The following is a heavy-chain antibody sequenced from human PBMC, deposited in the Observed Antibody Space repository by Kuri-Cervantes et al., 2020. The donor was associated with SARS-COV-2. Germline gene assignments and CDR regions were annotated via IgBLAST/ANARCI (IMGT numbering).Heavy chain of an antibody. CDR2: ISYGGSYT. CDR1: GFIFSSYG. D-gene: IGHD3-3*01. J-gene: IGHJ5*02. V-gene: IGHV3-30*03. Sequence: GGSLRLSCAASGFIFSSYGMHWVRQAPGKGLEWMSFISYGGSYTYYADSVKGRFTISRDNSKNTLYLQMKSLRGEDTAVYYCTRGDTKNYDYWSGYYAAEWFDPWGQGMLVTVSS. CDR3: TRGDTKNYDYWSGYYAAEWFDP.